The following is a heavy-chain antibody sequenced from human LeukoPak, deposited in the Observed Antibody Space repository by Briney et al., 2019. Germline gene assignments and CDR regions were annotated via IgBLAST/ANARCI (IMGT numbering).Heavy chain of an antibody. J-gene: IGHJ3*02. CDR1: GFTFSSYS. CDR2: ISSSSSYI. Sequence: GGSLRLSCAASGFTFSSYSMHWVRQAPGKGLEWISSISSSSSYIYYADSVKGRFTISRDNAKNSLYLQMNSVRAEDTAVYYCARELGESIAPTAGGFDIWGQGTMVTVSS. D-gene: IGHD6-6*01. V-gene: IGHV3-21*01. CDR3: ARELGESIAPTAGGFDI.